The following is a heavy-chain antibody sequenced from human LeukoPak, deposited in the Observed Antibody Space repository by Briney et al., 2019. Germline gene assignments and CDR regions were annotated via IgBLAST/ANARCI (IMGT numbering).Heavy chain of an antibody. CDR1: GFTLSSYC. CDR3: VRGTPFDY. J-gene: IGHJ4*02. V-gene: IGHV3-74*01. CDR2: INSDGSNI. Sequence: PGESLTLSCAVSGFTLSSYCMHWVRQGQGKKGMLWVARINSDGSNIRYAASVEGRFTISRDNAKNTLDLQMNGLRAEDTAVYYCVRGTPFDYWGQGTLVTVSS.